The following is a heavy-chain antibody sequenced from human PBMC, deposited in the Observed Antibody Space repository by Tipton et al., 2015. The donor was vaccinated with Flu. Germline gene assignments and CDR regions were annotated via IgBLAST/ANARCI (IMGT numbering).Heavy chain of an antibody. V-gene: IGHV4-39*01. CDR3: ESSGTKGTGN. CDR2: FDQSGNT. Sequence: TLSLTCTVSGASISSTPYYWGWIRQSPGKGLEWIGSFDQSGNTYYNPSLKSRVTISVDTPKNQFSLMLSSVTAADTAMYYCESSGTKGTGNWDQGTPVTVSS. D-gene: IGHD1-7*01. CDR1: GASISSTPYY. J-gene: IGHJ4*02.